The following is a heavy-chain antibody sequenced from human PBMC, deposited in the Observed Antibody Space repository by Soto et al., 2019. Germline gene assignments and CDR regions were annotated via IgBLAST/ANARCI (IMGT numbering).Heavy chain of an antibody. Sequence: QVQLVESGGGLVKPGGSLRLSCAASGFTFSDYYASWLRQSPGKGLEWISYISGNSLDTNYADSVRGRFTISRDNAENSLYLQMNYCASGQQIRMADIWGQGTMVTVSS. CDR1: GFTFSDYY. V-gene: IGHV3-11*05. D-gene: IGHD6-13*01. CDR2: ISGNSLDT. J-gene: IGHJ3*02. CDR3: I.